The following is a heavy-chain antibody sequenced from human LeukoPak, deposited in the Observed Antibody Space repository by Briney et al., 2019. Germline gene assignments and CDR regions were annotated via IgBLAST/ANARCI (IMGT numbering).Heavy chain of an antibody. V-gene: IGHV3-74*01. CDR3: AELGITMIGGV. D-gene: IGHD3-10*02. J-gene: IGHJ6*04. CDR1: GFTFSSYW. CDR2: INSDGSST. Sequence: GGSLRLSCAASGFTFSSYWMHWVRQAPGKGLVWVSRINSDGSSTSYADSVKGRFTISRDNAKNTLYLRMNSLRAEDTAVYYCAELGITMIGGVWGKGTTVTISS.